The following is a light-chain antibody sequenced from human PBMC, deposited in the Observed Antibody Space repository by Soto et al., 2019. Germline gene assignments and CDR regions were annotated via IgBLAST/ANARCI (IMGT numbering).Light chain of an antibody. Sequence: QSALTQPPSASGSPGQSVTISCTGTSSDVGGYNYVSWYQHHPGKAPKRMLYDVIKRPSGVPDRFSGSKSGNTASLTVSGLQAEDEADYYCSSYGGSNNFVVFGGGTKVTVL. J-gene: IGLJ2*01. CDR3: SSYGGSNNFVV. CDR2: DVI. V-gene: IGLV2-8*01. CDR1: SSDVGGYNY.